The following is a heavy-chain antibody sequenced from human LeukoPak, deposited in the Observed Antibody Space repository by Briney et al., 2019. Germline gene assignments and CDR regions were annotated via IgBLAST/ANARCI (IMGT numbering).Heavy chain of an antibody. CDR3: ARNGRVRRVVKDLFEY. D-gene: IGHD3-10*01. CDR2: VSPYNGNT. J-gene: IGHJ4*02. CDR1: GYTFTDYD. Sequence: ASVRVSCKTSGYTFTDYDITWVRQAAGQGLECMGRVSPYNGNTYYSQRFQDRVTITKDTSTGTAYMDLRNLRTDDTAMYYCARNGRVRRVVKDLFEYWGQGTLVAVSS. V-gene: IGHV1-18*01.